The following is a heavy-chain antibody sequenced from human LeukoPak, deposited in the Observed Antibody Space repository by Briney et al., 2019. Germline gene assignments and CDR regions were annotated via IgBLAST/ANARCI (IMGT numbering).Heavy chain of an antibody. CDR2: IIPIFGTA. J-gene: IGHJ3*02. CDR1: GGTFSNYA. Sequence: GASVKVSCKASGGTFSNYAINWVRQAPGQGLEWMGGIIPIFGTANYAQKFQGRVTITADKSTSTAYMELSSLRSEDTAVYYCARDLGYSGYDYAFDIWGQGTMVTVSS. CDR3: ARDLGYSGYDYAFDI. V-gene: IGHV1-69*06. D-gene: IGHD5-12*01.